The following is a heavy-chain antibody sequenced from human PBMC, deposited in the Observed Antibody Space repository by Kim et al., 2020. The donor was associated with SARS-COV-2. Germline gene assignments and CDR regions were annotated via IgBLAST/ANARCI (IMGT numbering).Heavy chain of an antibody. J-gene: IGHJ3*02. CDR3: AKTSSGWPGDDAFDI. Sequence: DSVKGRFTISRDNSKNTLYLQMNSLRAEDTAVYYCAKTSSGWPGDDAFDIWGQGTMVTVSS. V-gene: IGHV3-23*01. D-gene: IGHD6-19*01.